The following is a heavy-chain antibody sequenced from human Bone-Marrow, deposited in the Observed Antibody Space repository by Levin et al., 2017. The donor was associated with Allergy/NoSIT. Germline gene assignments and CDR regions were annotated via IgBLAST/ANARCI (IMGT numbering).Heavy chain of an antibody. D-gene: IGHD3-22*01. CDR3: AREVYSSDDYFDF. CDR1: GFSFTRYW. J-gene: IGHJ4*02. Sequence: AGGSLRLSCAASGFSFTRYWMNWVRQAPGKGLVWVSRMNSFGDTTTYADFVKGRFTISRDNAQNSLFLQMNSLTAEDTAVYYCAREVYSSDDYFDFWGQGTMVTVSS. V-gene: IGHV3-74*01. CDR2: MNSFGDTT.